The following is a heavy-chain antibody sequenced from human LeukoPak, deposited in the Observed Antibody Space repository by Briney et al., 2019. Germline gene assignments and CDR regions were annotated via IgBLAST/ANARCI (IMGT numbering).Heavy chain of an antibody. CDR1: GFTLCSYG. J-gene: IGHJ4*02. CDR2: ISYDGSNK. V-gene: IGHV3-30*03. Sequence: GGSLRLSCAPSGFTLCSYGMYWVRQAPGEGLEWGADISYDGSNKYYTDSVKGRFIISRDNSKNSLYLQMNCLISENTAVYYCAMGVRYFDYWGQGALVTVSS. D-gene: IGHD1-26*01. CDR3: AMGVRYFDY.